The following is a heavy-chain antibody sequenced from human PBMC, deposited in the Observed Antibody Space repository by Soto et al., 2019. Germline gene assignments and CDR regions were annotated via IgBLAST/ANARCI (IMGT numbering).Heavy chain of an antibody. Sequence: DVPLLDSGGGLVQPGGSLRLSCAASGFIFSNYVMSWVRQTPGKGLEWVSGISGRGDNTYYADSVKGRFTVSRDNSKNTLYLQMDSLRAEDTAVYYCAKTLLRVGPIDYWGQGTLVTVSS. J-gene: IGHJ4*02. CDR3: AKTLLRVGPIDY. D-gene: IGHD2-15*01. V-gene: IGHV3-23*01. CDR2: ISGRGDNT. CDR1: GFIFSNYV.